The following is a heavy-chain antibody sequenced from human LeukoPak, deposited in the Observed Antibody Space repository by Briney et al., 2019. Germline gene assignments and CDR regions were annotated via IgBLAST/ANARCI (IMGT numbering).Heavy chain of an antibody. CDR2: IDPSDSYT. CDR3: ARRSSGWYDFDY. J-gene: IGHJ4*02. Sequence: PGESLKISCKGSGYSFTNYWISWVRQMPGKGLEWMGRIDPSDSYTNYSPSFQGHVTISADKSISTAYLQWSSLKASDTAMYYCARRSSGWYDFDYWGQGTLVTVSS. V-gene: IGHV5-10-1*01. D-gene: IGHD6-19*01. CDR1: GYSFTNYW.